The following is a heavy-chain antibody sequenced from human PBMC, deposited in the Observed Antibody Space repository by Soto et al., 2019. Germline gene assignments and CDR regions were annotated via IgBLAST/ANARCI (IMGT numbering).Heavy chain of an antibody. CDR3: ATILTTSSWFDP. Sequence: SVKVSCKASGGTFSSYAISWVRQAPGQGLEWMGGIIPIFGTANYAQKFQGRVTITADESTSTAYMELSSLRSEDTAVYYCATILTTSSWFDPWGQGTLVTVSS. V-gene: IGHV1-69*13. J-gene: IGHJ5*02. CDR1: GGTFSSYA. CDR2: IIPIFGTA. D-gene: IGHD4-4*01.